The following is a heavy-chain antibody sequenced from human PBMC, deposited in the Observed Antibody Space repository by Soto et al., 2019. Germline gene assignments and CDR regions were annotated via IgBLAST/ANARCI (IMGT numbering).Heavy chain of an antibody. J-gene: IGHJ1*01. CDR3: ARDQRYYGSGYYYSDS. V-gene: IGHV1-18*01. CDR1: CYTFSNYG. Sequence: ASVPVSCKTSCYTFSNYGSTWVRQEPGQPLEWLGWISLYSDGTNYAQIFQDRVTMTTDTSTSTAYMELRSLRSDDTAVYYCARDQRYYGSGYYYSDSWGQGTLVPVSS. CDR2: ISLYSDGT. D-gene: IGHD3-10*01.